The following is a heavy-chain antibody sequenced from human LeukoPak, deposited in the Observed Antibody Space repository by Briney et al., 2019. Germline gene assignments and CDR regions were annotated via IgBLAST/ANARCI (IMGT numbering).Heavy chain of an antibody. Sequence: SETLSLTCTVSAGSIATYYWNWIRQPPGKGLEWIGYIYYSGNTNYNPSLKSRVTISVDTSKKPFSLRLTSVTAADTAVYYCARGFDSKSTYFDYWGQGTLVTVSS. J-gene: IGHJ4*02. CDR1: AGSIATYY. D-gene: IGHD5-12*01. V-gene: IGHV4-59*01. CDR2: IYYSGNT. CDR3: ARGFDSKSTYFDY.